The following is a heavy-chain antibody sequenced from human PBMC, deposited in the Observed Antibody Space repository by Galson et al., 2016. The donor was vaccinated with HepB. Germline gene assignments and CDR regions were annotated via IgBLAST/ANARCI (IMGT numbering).Heavy chain of an antibody. V-gene: IGHV5-10-1*01. CDR1: GYSFTNYW. CDR2: IDPSDSYT. CDR3: AREEDGTYQIDY. D-gene: IGHD1-26*01. Sequence: QSGAEVKKPRESLRISCKGSGYSFTNYWISWVRQMPGIGLEWMGRIDPSDSYTDYGPAFEGHVTISADKSISTAYLQWSSLKASESAIYFCAREEDGTYQIDYWGQGTLLTVSS. J-gene: IGHJ4*02.